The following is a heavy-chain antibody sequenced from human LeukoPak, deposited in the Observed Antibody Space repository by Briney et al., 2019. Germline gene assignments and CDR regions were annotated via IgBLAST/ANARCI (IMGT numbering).Heavy chain of an antibody. CDR2: IRYDGSNK. J-gene: IGHJ6*03. V-gene: IGHV3-30*02. Sequence: GGSLRLSCAASGFTFSSYGMHWVRQAPGKGLEWVAFIRYDGSNKYYADSVKGRFTISRDNSKNTLYLQMNSLRAEDTAVYYCSNAEGLWCSSTSCYSPHYYMDVWGKGTTVTISS. CDR1: GFTFSSYG. D-gene: IGHD2-2*01. CDR3: SNAEGLWCSSTSCYSPHYYMDV.